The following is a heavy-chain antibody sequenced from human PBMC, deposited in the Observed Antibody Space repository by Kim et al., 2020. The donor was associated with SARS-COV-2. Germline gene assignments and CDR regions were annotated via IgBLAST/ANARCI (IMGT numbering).Heavy chain of an antibody. CDR2: ISPNSGGT. Sequence: ASVKVSCKASGYTFTDYYMHWVRQAPGQGPEWMGWISPNSGGTNSAQKFQGRVTLTRDTSITTVYMELSRLTSDDTAVYYCATGLPCSSSSCYRFDYWGQ. J-gene: IGHJ4*02. V-gene: IGHV1-2*02. CDR1: GYTFTDYY. CDR3: ATGLPCSSSSCYRFDY. D-gene: IGHD2-2*01.